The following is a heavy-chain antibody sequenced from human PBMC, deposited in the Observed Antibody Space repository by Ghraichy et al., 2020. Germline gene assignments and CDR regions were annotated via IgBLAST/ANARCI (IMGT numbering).Heavy chain of an antibody. CDR2: IYHSGSA. D-gene: IGHD3-3*01. V-gene: IGHV4-30-2*01. CDR1: GGSVTSDPYS. CDR3: AVLASNGVDV. Sequence: SETLSLTCTVSGGSVTSDPYSWTWVRQPSGKGLEWIGYIYHSGSAFLNPSLKSRVAISMDRSENQFSLKLSSVSAADTAVYYCAVLASNGVDVWGQGTKVTVSS. J-gene: IGHJ6*02.